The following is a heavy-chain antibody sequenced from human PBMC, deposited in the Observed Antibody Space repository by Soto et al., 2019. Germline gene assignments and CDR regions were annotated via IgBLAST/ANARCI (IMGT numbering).Heavy chain of an antibody. Sequence: QVQLVESGGSVVQPGGSRRLSCAASGFSFSYYGLHWVRQAPGKGLEWLALITHDGYNRYYADSVKGRFTISRDNSKNTIFLQMNSLKSEDTAVYYCAKGGSFDILGQRTPVTVAS. D-gene: IGHD5-12*01. CDR2: ITHDGYNR. J-gene: IGHJ4*02. V-gene: IGHV3-30*18. CDR1: GFSFSYYG. CDR3: AKGGSFDI.